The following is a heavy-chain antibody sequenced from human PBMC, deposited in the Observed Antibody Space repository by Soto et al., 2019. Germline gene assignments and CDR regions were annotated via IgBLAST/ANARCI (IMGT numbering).Heavy chain of an antibody. CDR1: GFTFSSYA. D-gene: IGHD1-1*01. Sequence: EVQLLESGGGLVQPGGSLRLSCAASGFTFSSYAMNWVRLAPGKGLEWVSVISGSGGSTYYADSVKGRFTISRDKSKNTLYLQMTSLRAEDTAVYYCAKRATGTYFDYWGQGTLVTVSS. CDR3: AKRATGTYFDY. V-gene: IGHV3-23*01. J-gene: IGHJ4*02. CDR2: ISGSGGST.